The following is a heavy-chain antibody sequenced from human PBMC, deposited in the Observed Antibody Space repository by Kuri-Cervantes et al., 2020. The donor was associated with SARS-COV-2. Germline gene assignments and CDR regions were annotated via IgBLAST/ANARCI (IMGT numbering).Heavy chain of an antibody. D-gene: IGHD3-22*01. CDR2: ISSSSSYT. CDR1: GFTFSDYY. Sequence: GESLKISCAASGFTFSDYYMSWIRQAPGKGLEWVSYISSSSSYTNYADSVKGRFTISRDNAKNSLYLQMNSLRAEDTAVYYCARDLYYYVSSGYYDYWGQGTLVTVSS. CDR3: ARDLYYYVSSGYYDY. V-gene: IGHV3-11*05. J-gene: IGHJ4*02.